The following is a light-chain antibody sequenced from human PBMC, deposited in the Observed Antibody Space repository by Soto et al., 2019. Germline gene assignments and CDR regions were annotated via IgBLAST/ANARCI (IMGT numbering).Light chain of an antibody. J-gene: IGLJ3*02. Sequence: QAVLTQSPSASASLGASVKLTCTLSSGHSSYAIAWHQQQPEKGPRYLMKLNSDGSHSKGDEIPDRFSGSSSGAERYLTISSLQSEDEADYYCRTWGTVIQVFGGGTKLTVL. CDR1: SGHSSYA. V-gene: IGLV4-69*01. CDR3: RTWGTVIQV. CDR2: LNSDGSH.